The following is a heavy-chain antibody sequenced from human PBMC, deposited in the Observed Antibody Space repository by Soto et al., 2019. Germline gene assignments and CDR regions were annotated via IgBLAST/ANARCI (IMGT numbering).Heavy chain of an antibody. CDR1: GASISSYY. CDR2: MHHTQGT. CDR3: ARVPFVGYFDWLDP. Sequence: SETLSLTCSVSGASISSYYWTWIRQPPGGGLEWIGYMHHTQGTNDNPSLRGRVHMSIDTSMNQFSLRLTSVTAADTAVYYCARVPFVGYFDWLDPWGQGTLVTVSS. V-gene: IGHV4-59*01. J-gene: IGHJ5*01. D-gene: IGHD3-9*01.